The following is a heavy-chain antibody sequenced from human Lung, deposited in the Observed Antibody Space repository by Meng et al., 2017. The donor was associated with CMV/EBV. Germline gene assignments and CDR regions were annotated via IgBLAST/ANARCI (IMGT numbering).Heavy chain of an antibody. J-gene: IGHJ4*02. CDR3: ARDHYYDSSGLDY. D-gene: IGHD3-22*01. V-gene: IGHV3-74*01. CDR1: GFTFSSYW. Sequence: GEXXKISCAASGFTFSSYWMHWVRQAPGKGLVWVSRINSDGSSTSYADSVKGRFTISRDNAKNTLYLQMNSLRAEGTAVYYCARDHYYDSSGLDYWGQGTLVTVSS. CDR2: INSDGSST.